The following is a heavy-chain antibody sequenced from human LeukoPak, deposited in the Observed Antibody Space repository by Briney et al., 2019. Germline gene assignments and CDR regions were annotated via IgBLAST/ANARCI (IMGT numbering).Heavy chain of an antibody. CDR3: ARDQVSADAFDI. Sequence: GGSLRLSCAASGFTFSSYGMSWVRQAPGKGLEWVSAISGSGGSTYYADSVKGRFTISRDNSKNTLYLQMNSLRAEDTAVYYCARDQVSADAFDIWGQGTMVTVSS. CDR2: ISGSGGST. J-gene: IGHJ3*02. CDR1: GFTFSSYG. V-gene: IGHV3-23*01.